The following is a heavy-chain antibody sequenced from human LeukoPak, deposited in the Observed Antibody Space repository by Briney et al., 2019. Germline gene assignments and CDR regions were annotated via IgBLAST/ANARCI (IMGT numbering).Heavy chain of an antibody. CDR2: IYYDGST. CDR3: ARSIIVVVAAGALDI. Sequence: SETLSLTCTVSGGSFSITNYYWTLIRQPPGKGLEWIGSIYYDGSTYYYPSLKSRVTISADTSKNQFSLKLSSVTAADTAVYYCARSIIVVVAAGALDIWGQGTMVTVSS. CDR1: GGSFSITNYY. D-gene: IGHD2-21*02. J-gene: IGHJ3*02. V-gene: IGHV4-39*01.